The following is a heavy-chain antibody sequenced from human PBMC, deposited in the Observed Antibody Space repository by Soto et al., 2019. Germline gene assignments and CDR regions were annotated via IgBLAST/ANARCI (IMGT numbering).Heavy chain of an antibody. Sequence: SETLSLTCTVSGGSVSSGSYYWSWIRQPPGKGLEWIGYIYYSGSTNYNPSLKSRVTISVDTSKNQFSLKLSSVTAADTAVYYCARNGGDILTGYRHWYFDLWDRGTLVTVS. CDR2: IYYSGST. V-gene: IGHV4-61*01. CDR3: ARNGGDILTGYRHWYFDL. J-gene: IGHJ2*01. CDR1: GGSVSSGSYY. D-gene: IGHD3-9*01.